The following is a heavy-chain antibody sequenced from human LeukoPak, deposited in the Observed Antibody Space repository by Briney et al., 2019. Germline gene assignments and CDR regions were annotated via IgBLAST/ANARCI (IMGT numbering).Heavy chain of an antibody. CDR1: GFTFSSFA. Sequence: SGGSLRLSCPASGFTFSSFAMTWVRQAPGKGLEWVSTISDSGGSTYYADSVKGWFTISRANSKNSLFLQMNSLRAEDTAVYYCAKSGSRDWDYFEYWGQGTLVTASS. CDR3: AKSGSRDWDYFEY. CDR2: ISDSGGST. D-gene: IGHD6-19*01. J-gene: IGHJ4*02. V-gene: IGHV3-23*01.